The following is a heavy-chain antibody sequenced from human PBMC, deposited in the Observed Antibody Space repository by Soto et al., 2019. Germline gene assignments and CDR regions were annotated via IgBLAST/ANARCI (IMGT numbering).Heavy chain of an antibody. CDR3: ARVTKIRITGTTTNWFDT. V-gene: IGHV1-8*02. J-gene: IGHJ5*02. D-gene: IGHD1-20*01. CDR1: GYSFSTYD. Sequence: GASVKVSCKASGYSFSTYDINWVRQAPGQGLEWMGWMNPSAGTTGSAQKFQGRVTMTWDTSISTAYMELSSLTSEDTAVYYCARVTKIRITGTTTNWFDTWGQGALVTVSS. CDR2: MNPSAGTT.